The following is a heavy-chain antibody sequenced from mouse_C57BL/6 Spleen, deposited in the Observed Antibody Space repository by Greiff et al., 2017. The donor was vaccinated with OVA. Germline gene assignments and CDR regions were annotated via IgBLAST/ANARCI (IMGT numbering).Heavy chain of an antibody. V-gene: IGHV1-76*01. CDR2: IYPGSGNT. D-gene: IGHD1-1*01. J-gene: IGHJ1*03. Sequence: QVQLQQSGAELVRPGASVKLSCKASGYTFTDYYINWVKQRPGQGLEWIARIYPGSGNTYYNEKFKGKATLTAEKSSSTAYMQLSSLTSEDSAVYFCAREALITTVVEGSYWYFDVWGTGTTVTVSS. CDR1: GYTFTDYY. CDR3: AREALITTVVEGSYWYFDV.